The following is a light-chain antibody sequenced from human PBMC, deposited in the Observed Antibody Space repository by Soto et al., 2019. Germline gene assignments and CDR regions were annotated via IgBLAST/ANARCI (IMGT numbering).Light chain of an antibody. CDR3: QQLNSHPLT. Sequence: IQLTQSPSSLSASVGDRVTITCRASQGISSYLAWYQQKPGKAPKLLIYAASTLQSGVPSRFSGSGSGTDFTLTIRSMQTEDFATYYCQQLNSHPLTFGGGTKVDIK. CDR2: AAS. V-gene: IGKV1-9*01. J-gene: IGKJ4*01. CDR1: QGISSY.